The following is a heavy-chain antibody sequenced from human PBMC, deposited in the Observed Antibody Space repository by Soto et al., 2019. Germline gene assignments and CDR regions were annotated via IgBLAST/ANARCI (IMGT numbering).Heavy chain of an antibody. D-gene: IGHD3-10*01. CDR2: ISSSSTYI. CDR1: AFTFSSYR. CDR3: ASIGGSGTCDIDY. Sequence: EVQLVESGGGLVKPGGSLRLSCAASAFTFSSYRMTWVRQAPGEGLEWVSSISSSSTYIYYADSVKGRFTIARDNAKNSLYLQMNSLRAEDTAVYYCASIGGSGTCDIDYWGQGTLVTVSS. V-gene: IGHV3-21*01. J-gene: IGHJ4*02.